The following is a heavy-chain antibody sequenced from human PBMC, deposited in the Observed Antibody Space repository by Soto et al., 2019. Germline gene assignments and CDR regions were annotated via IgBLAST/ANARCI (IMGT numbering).Heavy chain of an antibody. CDR1: GFTFSSYG. Sequence: PGGSLRLSCAASGFTFSSYGMHWVRQAPGKGLEWVAVIWYDGSNKYYADSVKGRFTISRDNSKNTLYLQMNSLRAEDTAVYYCARDPKLETGYGMDVWGQGTTVTVSS. V-gene: IGHV3-33*01. CDR3: ARDPKLETGYGMDV. D-gene: IGHD1-1*01. CDR2: IWYDGSNK. J-gene: IGHJ6*02.